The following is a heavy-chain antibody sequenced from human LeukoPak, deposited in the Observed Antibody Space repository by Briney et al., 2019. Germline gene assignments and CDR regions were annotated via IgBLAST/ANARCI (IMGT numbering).Heavy chain of an antibody. D-gene: IGHD3-3*01. V-gene: IGHV3-72*01. CDR3: TREGGEGDYTAFDL. CDR1: GFIFSAYI. CDR2: IRKKNAGYTT. J-gene: IGHJ3*01. Sequence: GGSLRLSCAASGFIFSAYIMDWVRQAPGKGLEWIGRIRKKNAGYTTEYAASVKGRFVVSRDDSKDSVLLQMNSLETEDTAVYYCTREGGEGDYTAFDLWGQGTMVTVSS.